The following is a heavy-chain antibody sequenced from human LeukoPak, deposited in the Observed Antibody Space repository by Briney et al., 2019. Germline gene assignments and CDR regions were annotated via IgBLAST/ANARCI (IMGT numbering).Heavy chain of an antibody. CDR1: GYTFTGYY. CDR3: ARGRGSSGWHTDS. D-gene: IGHD6-19*01. V-gene: IGHV1-8*02. CDR2: MNTNSGNT. J-gene: IGHJ4*02. Sequence: ASVKVSCKASGYTFTGYYMHWVRQATGQGLEWMGWMNTNSGNTGYAQKFQGRVTMTRNTSISTAYMELSSLRSEDTAVYYCARGRGSSGWHTDSWGQGTLVTVSS.